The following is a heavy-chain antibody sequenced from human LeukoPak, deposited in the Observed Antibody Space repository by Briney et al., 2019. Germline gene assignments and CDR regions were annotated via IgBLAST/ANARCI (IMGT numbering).Heavy chain of an antibody. CDR2: IYTSGST. CDR1: GGSISSYY. J-gene: IGHJ6*02. CDR3: ARVYCSGGSCYSWDYGMDV. Sequence: SETLSLTCTVSGGSISSYYRSWIRQPAGKGLEWIGRIYTSGSTNYNPSLKSRVTMSVDTSKNQFSLKLSSVTAADTAVYYCARVYCSGGSCYSWDYGMDVWGQGTTVTVSS. D-gene: IGHD2-15*01. V-gene: IGHV4-4*07.